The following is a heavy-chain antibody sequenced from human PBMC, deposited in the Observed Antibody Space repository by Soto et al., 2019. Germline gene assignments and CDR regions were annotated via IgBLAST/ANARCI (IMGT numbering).Heavy chain of an antibody. CDR1: GFTFSSYS. Sequence: PGGSLRLSCAASGFTFSSYSMSWVRQAPGKGLEWVSTVNNDGRNTHYADSVEGRFTISRDNSKNTLYLQMGSLRAEDTAIYYCAKDAGNEESLFDYWGQGTRVTVPS. V-gene: IGHV3-23*01. J-gene: IGHJ4*02. CDR2: VNNDGRNT. CDR3: AKDAGNEESLFDY.